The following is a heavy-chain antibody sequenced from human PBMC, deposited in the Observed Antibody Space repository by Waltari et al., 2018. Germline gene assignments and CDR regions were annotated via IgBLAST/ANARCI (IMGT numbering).Heavy chain of an antibody. J-gene: IGHJ4*02. D-gene: IGHD3-3*01. CDR2: MRSKVNGYAT. CDR1: GFTFSGSA. V-gene: IGHV3-73*02. CDR3: TRSLRFLEWLLNY. Sequence: EVQLVESGGGLVQPGGSLKLSCVASGFTFSGSAMHWVRQASGRGREWVGGMRSKVNGYATAYAASVKGRFSISREDSKNTAYLQMNSLKTEDTAVYYCTRSLRFLEWLLNYWGQGTLVTVSS.